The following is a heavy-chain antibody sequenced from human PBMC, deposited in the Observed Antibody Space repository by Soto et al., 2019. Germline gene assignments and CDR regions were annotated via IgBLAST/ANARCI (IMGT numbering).Heavy chain of an antibody. J-gene: IGHJ4*02. CDR3: AKYQGSEL. V-gene: IGHV3-23*01. D-gene: IGHD3-10*01. CDR2: ISGSGGST. CDR1: GFTFSSNA. Sequence: EVQLLESGGGVVQPGGYLRLSCAASGFTFSSNAMSWVRQAPGKGLEWVSAISGSGGSTYYADSVKGRFTISRDNSKNTLYLQMNSLSAEYTAVYYCAKYQGSELWGQGTLVTVSS.